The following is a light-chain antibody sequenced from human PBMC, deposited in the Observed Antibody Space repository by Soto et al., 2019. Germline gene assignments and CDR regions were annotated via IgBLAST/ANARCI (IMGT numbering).Light chain of an antibody. V-gene: IGKV1-6*01. J-gene: IGKJ1*01. CDR3: LQDYNYPWT. CDR2: AAS. Sequence: AIQMTQSPSSLSASVGDRGTITCRASQGIRNDLGWYQQKPGNAPKLLIYAASSLQSGVPSRFSGSGSGTDFTLTISSLQPEDFATYYCLQDYNYPWTFGQGTKVEMK. CDR1: QGIRND.